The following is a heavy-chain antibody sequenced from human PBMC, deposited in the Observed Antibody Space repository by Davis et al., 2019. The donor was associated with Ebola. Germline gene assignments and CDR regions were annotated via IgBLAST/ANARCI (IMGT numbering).Heavy chain of an antibody. V-gene: IGHV1-69*02. CDR1: GGTFSSYT. CDR2: IIPILGIA. D-gene: IGHD3-3*01. CDR3: ARGSRLEWLLSDYYYGMDV. Sequence: SVKVSCKASGGTFSSYTISWVRQAPGQGLEWMGRIIPILGIANYAQKFQGRVTITADKSTSTAYMELRSLRSEDTAVYYCARGSRLEWLLSDYYYGMDVWGKGTTVTVSS. J-gene: IGHJ6*04.